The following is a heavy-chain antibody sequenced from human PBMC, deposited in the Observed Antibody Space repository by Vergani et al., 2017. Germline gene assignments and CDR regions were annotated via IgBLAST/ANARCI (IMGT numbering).Heavy chain of an antibody. J-gene: IGHJ3*02. D-gene: IGHD2-2*01. CDR2: ISAYNGNT. CDR1: GYTFTSYG. Sequence: QVQLVQSGAEVKKPGASVKVSCKASGYTFTSYGISWVRQAPGQGLEWMGWISAYNGNTNYAQKLQGRVTVTTDTSTSTAYMELRSLRSDDTAVYYCARTPDIVVVPTARDTYAFDIWGQGTMVTVSS. V-gene: IGHV1-18*01. CDR3: ARTPDIVVVPTARDTYAFDI.